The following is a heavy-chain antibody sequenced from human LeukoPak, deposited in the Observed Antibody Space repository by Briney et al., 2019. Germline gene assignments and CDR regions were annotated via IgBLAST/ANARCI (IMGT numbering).Heavy chain of an antibody. J-gene: IGHJ4*02. CDR1: GFTFSSYS. CDR2: ISSSSSYI. Sequence: GGSLRLSCAASGFTFSSYSMNWVRQAPGKGLEWVSSISSSSSYIYYADSVKGRFTISRDNAKNSLYLQMNSLRAEDTAVYYCAKDPLAWDYFDYWGQGTLVTVSS. D-gene: IGHD7-27*01. CDR3: AKDPLAWDYFDY. V-gene: IGHV3-21*01.